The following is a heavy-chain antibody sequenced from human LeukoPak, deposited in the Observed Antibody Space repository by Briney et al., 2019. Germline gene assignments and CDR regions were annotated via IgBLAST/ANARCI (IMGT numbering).Heavy chain of an antibody. CDR3: AKDSYDSSGYHGLDAFDI. CDR1: GFIFSSYV. J-gene: IGHJ3*02. CDR2: ISGAGGTT. D-gene: IGHD3-22*01. Sequence: GGSLRLSCAASGFIFSSYVMSWVRQAPGKGLEWASSISGAGGTTYYADSVKGRFTISRDNSKNTLFLQMNSLRAADTAIYYCAKDSYDSSGYHGLDAFDIWGQGTMVTVSS. V-gene: IGHV3-23*01.